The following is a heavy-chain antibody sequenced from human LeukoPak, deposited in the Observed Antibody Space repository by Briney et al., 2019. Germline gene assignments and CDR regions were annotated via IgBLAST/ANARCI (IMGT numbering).Heavy chain of an antibody. V-gene: IGHV4-39*07. CDR1: GGSISSSDYY. Sequence: PSETLSLTCTVSGGSISSSDYYWGWIRQPPGKGLEWIGSIYYGGSTYYNPSLKSRVTISVDKSKNQFSLKLSSVTAADTAVYYCASIVVVTATINWFDPWGQGTLVTVSS. J-gene: IGHJ5*02. D-gene: IGHD2-21*02. CDR2: IYYGGST. CDR3: ASIVVVTATINWFDP.